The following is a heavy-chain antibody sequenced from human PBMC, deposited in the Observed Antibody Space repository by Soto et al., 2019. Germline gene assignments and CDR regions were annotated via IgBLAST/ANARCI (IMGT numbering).Heavy chain of an antibody. V-gene: IGHV3-23*01. J-gene: IGHJ6*02. Sequence: PGGSLRLSCAASGFTFSSYAMSWVRQAPGKGLEWVSAISGSGGSTYYADSGKGRFTISRDNSKNTLYLQMNSLRAEDTAVYYCAKSIAVAGTDNYYGMDVWGQGTTVTVSS. CDR1: GFTFSSYA. CDR2: ISGSGGST. CDR3: AKSIAVAGTDNYYGMDV. D-gene: IGHD6-19*01.